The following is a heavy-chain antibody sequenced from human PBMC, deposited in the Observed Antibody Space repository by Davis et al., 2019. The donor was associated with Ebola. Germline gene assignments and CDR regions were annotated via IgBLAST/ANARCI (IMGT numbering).Heavy chain of an antibody. CDR1: GFTLSYYD. D-gene: IGHD6-13*01. CDR3: ARGGYSTQGPDY. CDR2: IGRADDT. Sequence: PGGSLRLSCAASGFTLSYYDFHWVRQFPGEGLEWVSAIGRADDTYYAGSVKGRFTISRDNSKNTVHLQMNNLGDDDSAIYYCARGGYSTQGPDYWGQGTLVTVSS. V-gene: IGHV3-13*01. J-gene: IGHJ4*02.